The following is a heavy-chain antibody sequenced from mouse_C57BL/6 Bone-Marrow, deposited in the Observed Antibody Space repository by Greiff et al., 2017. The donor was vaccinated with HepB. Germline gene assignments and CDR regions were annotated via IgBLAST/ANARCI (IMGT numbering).Heavy chain of an antibody. J-gene: IGHJ3*01. CDR1: GYTFTDYE. Sequence: QVQLKESGAELVRPGASVTLSCKASGYTFTDYEMHWVKQTPVHGLEWIGAIDPETGGTAYNQKFKGKAILTADKSSSTAYMELRSLTSEDSAVYYCTREGLRRGVAYWGQGTLVTVSA. CDR3: TREGLRRGVAY. CDR2: IDPETGGT. V-gene: IGHV1-15*01. D-gene: IGHD2-4*01.